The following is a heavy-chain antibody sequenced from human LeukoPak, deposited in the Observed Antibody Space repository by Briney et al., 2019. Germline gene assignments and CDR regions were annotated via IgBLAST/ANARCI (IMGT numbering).Heavy chain of an antibody. CDR1: GGSFSGYY. Sequence: PSETLSLTCAVYGGSFSGYYWSWIRQPPGKGLEWIGEINHSGSTNYNPSLKSRVTISVDTSKNQFSLKLSSVTAADTAMYYCARGRRAGSTIFGVAPSPYNWFDPWGQGTLVTVSS. V-gene: IGHV4-34*01. CDR2: INHSGST. D-gene: IGHD3-3*01. CDR3: ARGRRAGSTIFGVAPSPYNWFDP. J-gene: IGHJ5*02.